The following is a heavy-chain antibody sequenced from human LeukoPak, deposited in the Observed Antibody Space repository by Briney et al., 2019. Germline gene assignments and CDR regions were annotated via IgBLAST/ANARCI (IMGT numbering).Heavy chain of an antibody. Sequence: SETLSLTCTVSGGSISSGGYYWSWIRQHPGKGLEWIGYIYYSGSTYYNPSLKSRVTISVDTSKNQFSLKLSSVTAADTAVYYRARGRSYYDILTGYSSDAFDIWGQGTMVTVSS. CDR2: IYYSGST. D-gene: IGHD3-9*01. V-gene: IGHV4-31*03. J-gene: IGHJ3*02. CDR1: GGSISSGGYY. CDR3: ARGRSYYDILTGYSSDAFDI.